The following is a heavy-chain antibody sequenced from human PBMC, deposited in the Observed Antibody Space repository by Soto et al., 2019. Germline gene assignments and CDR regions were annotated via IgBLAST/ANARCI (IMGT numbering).Heavy chain of an antibody. Sequence: GGSLRLSCAASGFTFDDYAMHWVRQAPGKGLEWVSGISWNSGSIGYADSVKGRFTISRDNAKNSLYLQMNSLRAEDTALYYCAKDKLELLTYMDVWGKGTTVTVSS. CDR2: ISWNSGSI. CDR3: AKDKLELLTYMDV. J-gene: IGHJ6*03. CDR1: GFTFDDYA. V-gene: IGHV3-9*01. D-gene: IGHD1-7*01.